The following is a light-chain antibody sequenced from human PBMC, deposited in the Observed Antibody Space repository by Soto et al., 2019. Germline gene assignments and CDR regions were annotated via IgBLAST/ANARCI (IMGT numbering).Light chain of an antibody. CDR2: KIS. CDR1: LSLVDSGGKTY. V-gene: IGKV2-30*01. Sequence: DVVMTQSPLSLPVTLGQPASISCTSSLSLVDSGGKTYFNWYQQRPGQSPRRLIYKISNRESGVPDRFSASGSGTDFTLRISRVEAEDLGVYYCMQGTLWPWTFGQGTKVEIK. CDR3: MQGTLWPWT. J-gene: IGKJ1*01.